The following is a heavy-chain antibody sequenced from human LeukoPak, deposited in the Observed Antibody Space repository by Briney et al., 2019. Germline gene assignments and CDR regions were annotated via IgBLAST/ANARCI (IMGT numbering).Heavy chain of an antibody. CDR3: ARGYGDSSDFDY. D-gene: IGHD4-17*01. CDR1: GGSFSGYY. V-gene: IGHV4-34*01. CDR2: INHSGST. J-gene: IGHJ4*02. Sequence: SETLSLTCAVYGGSFSGYYWSWIRQPPGKGLEWIGEINHSGSTNYNPSLKSRVTISVDTSKNQFSLKLSSVTAADTAVYYCARGYGDSSDFDYWGQGTLVTVSS.